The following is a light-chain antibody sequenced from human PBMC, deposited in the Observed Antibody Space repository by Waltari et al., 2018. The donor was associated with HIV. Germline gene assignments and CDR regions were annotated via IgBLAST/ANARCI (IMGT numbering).Light chain of an antibody. CDR1: SSNIGSNY. CDR3: AAWDDSLSAHWV. J-gene: IGLJ3*02. V-gene: IGLV1-47*01. Sequence: QSVLTQPPSASGTPGQRVTISCSGSSSNIGSNYVYWYQQLPGTAPKLLIYRNNPRPSGVPARFSGSKSGTSASLAISGLRSEDEADYYCAAWDDSLSAHWVFGGGTKLTVL. CDR2: RNN.